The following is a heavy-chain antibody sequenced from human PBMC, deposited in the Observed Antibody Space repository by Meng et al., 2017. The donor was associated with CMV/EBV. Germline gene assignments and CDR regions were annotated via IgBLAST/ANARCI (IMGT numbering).Heavy chain of an antibody. CDR2: INSDGSST. CDR3: AKVLLRFLEWLSPNFDY. CDR1: GFTFSSYW. D-gene: IGHD3-3*01. V-gene: IGHV3-74*01. Sequence: GGSLRLSCAASGFTFSSYWMHWVRQAPGKGLAWVSRINSDGSSTSYADSVKGRFTISRDNAKNTLYLQMNSLRAEDTAVYYCAKVLLRFLEWLSPNFDYWGQGTLVTVSS. J-gene: IGHJ4*02.